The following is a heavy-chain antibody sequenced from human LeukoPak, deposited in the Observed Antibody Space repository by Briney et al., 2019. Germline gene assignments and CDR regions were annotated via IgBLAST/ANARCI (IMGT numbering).Heavy chain of an antibody. V-gene: IGHV1-69*13. Sequence: SVKVSCKASGYTFTNYYMYWVRQAPGQGLEWMGGIIPIFGTANYAQKFQGRVTITADESTSTAYMELSSLRSEDTAVYYCARGFTMVRGVLDTAFNWFDPWGQGTLVTVSS. D-gene: IGHD3-10*01. CDR1: GYTFTNYY. J-gene: IGHJ5*02. CDR3: ARGFTMVRGVLDTAFNWFDP. CDR2: IIPIFGTA.